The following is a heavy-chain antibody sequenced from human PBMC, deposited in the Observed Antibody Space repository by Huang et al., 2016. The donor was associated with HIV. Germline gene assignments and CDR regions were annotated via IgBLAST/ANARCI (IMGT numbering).Heavy chain of an antibody. V-gene: IGHV3-30*18. CDR1: GFTFSGYG. J-gene: IGHJ4*02. Sequence: QVQLVESGGGVVQPGWSLGISCAAFGFTFSGYGMHWVSQAPGKGVEWVAFISNDGKTKYYAYSVKGRFSISRDNSKTTVCLQLNSLRVEDTAVYYCAKGGSAAAVLDFWGQGTLVTVSS. CDR3: AKGGSAAAVLDF. CDR2: ISNDGKTK. D-gene: IGHD6-13*01.